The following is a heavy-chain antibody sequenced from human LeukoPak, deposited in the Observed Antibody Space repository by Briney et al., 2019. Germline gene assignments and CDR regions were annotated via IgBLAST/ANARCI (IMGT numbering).Heavy chain of an antibody. Sequence: GRSLRLSCAASGFTFSTYGMHWVRQAPGKGLEWVADIAHDASIIYYADSVKGRFTISRDNSKNTLYLQMNSLRGEDTAVYHCAKDWGPWGSCPGSWGQGTLVTVSS. V-gene: IGHV3-30*18. CDR2: IAHDASII. CDR1: GFTFSTYG. D-gene: IGHD2-2*01. J-gene: IGHJ5*02. CDR3: AKDWGPWGSCPGS.